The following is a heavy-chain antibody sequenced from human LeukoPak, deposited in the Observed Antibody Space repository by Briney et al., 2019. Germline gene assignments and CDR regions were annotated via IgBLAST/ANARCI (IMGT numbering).Heavy chain of an antibody. CDR2: ISGSGGST. CDR3: AKDLGNWNSGTPGSY. Sequence: PGGSLRLSCSASGFTFSSYAMSWVRQAPGKGLEWVSAISGSGGSTYYADSVKGRFTISRDNSKNTLYLQMNSLRAEDTAVYYCAKDLGNWNSGTPGSYWGQGTLVTVSS. V-gene: IGHV3-23*01. D-gene: IGHD1-7*01. J-gene: IGHJ4*02. CDR1: GFTFSSYA.